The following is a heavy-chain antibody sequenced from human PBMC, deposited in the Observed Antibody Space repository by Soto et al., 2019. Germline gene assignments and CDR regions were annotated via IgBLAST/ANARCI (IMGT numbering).Heavy chain of an antibody. CDR2: INAGNGNT. CDR1: GYTFTSYA. Sequence: QVPLVQSGAEEKKPGASVKVSCKASGYTFTSYAMHWVRQAPGQRLEWMGWINAGNGNTKYSQKFQGRVTITRDTSASTAHMELSSLRSEDTAVYYCARAPSWWYFDLWCRGTLVTVSS. J-gene: IGHJ2*01. V-gene: IGHV1-3*05. CDR3: ARAPSWWYFDL.